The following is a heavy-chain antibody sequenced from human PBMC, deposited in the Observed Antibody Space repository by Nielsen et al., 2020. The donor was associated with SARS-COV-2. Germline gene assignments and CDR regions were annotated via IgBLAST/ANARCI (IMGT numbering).Heavy chain of an antibody. CDR2: ISWNSGSI. Sequence: SLKISCAASGFTFDDYAMHWVRQAPGKGLEWVSGISWNSGSIGYADSVKGRFTISRDNAKNSLYLQMNSLRAEDTALYYCAKVGYSPNDAFDIWGQGTMVTVSS. J-gene: IGHJ3*02. D-gene: IGHD6-13*01. CDR3: AKVGYSPNDAFDI. CDR1: GFTFDDYA. V-gene: IGHV3-9*01.